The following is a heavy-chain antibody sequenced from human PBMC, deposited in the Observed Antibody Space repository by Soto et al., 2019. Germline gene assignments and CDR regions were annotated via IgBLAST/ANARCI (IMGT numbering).Heavy chain of an antibody. CDR2: IYYSGST. CDR3: ARHEGSGWYCLRCFDP. J-gene: IGHJ5*02. D-gene: IGHD6-19*01. V-gene: IGHV4-39*01. Sequence: PSETLSLTCTVSGGSISSGGYYWSWIRQHPGKGLEWIGSIYYSGSTYYNPSLKSRVTISVDTSKNQFSLKLSSVTAADTAVYYCARHEGSGWYCLRCFDPWGQGTLVTVSS. CDR1: GGSISSGGYY.